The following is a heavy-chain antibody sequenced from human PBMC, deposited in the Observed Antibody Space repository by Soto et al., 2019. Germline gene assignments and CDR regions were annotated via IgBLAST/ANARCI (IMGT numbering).Heavy chain of an antibody. CDR1: GYTFTSYG. V-gene: IGHV1-18*04. CDR2: ISAYNGNT. Sequence: ASVNVSCKASGYTFTSYGISWVRQAPGQGLEWMGWISAYNGNTNYAQKLQGRVTMTTDTSTSTAYMELRSLRSDDTAVYYCARDSINSPRRANYGTEVWGEGNTVIVSS. CDR3: ARDSINSPRRANYGTEV. D-gene: IGHD2-21*01. J-gene: IGHJ6*04.